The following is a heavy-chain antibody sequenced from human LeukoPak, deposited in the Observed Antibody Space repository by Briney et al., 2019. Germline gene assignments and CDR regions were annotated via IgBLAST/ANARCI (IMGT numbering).Heavy chain of an antibody. D-gene: IGHD4-17*01. Sequence: ASVTVSCKASGGTFSNYAISWVRQAPGQGLEWMGRIIPILGIANYAQKFQGRVTITADKSTSTAYMELSSLRSEDTAVYYCASPDDYGDYVFSYWGQGTLVTVSS. V-gene: IGHV1-69*04. CDR1: GGTFSNYA. CDR3: ASPDDYGDYVFSY. CDR2: IIPILGIA. J-gene: IGHJ4*02.